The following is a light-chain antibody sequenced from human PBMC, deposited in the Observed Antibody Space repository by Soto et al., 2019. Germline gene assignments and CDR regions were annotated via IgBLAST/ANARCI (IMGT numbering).Light chain of an antibody. CDR2: GAS. CDR3: KHYNHWPPWT. V-gene: IGKV3-15*01. CDR1: QSISSN. J-gene: IGKJ1*01. Sequence: IVMTQSPATLSVSPGERATLSCRASQSISSNLAWYQQKPGQAPRLLMYGASTRATGIPARFSGSGSGTDFTITISSMQSEDFAVYYCKHYNHWPPWTFGQGTKVEIK.